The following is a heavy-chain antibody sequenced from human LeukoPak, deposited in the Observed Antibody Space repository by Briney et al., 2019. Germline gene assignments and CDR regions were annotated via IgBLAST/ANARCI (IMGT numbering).Heavy chain of an antibody. V-gene: IGHV3-33*01. CDR2: IWYDGSNK. CDR1: GFTFSSYG. Sequence: GGSLRLSCAASGFTFSSYGMHWVRQAPGKGLEWVAVIWYDGSNKYYADSVKGRFTISRDNSKNTLYLQMNSLRAEYTAVYYCARVFLKGRVVVGPAAMSLYFDYWGQGTLVTVSS. CDR3: ARVFLKGRVVVGPAAMSLYFDY. D-gene: IGHD2-2*01. J-gene: IGHJ4*02.